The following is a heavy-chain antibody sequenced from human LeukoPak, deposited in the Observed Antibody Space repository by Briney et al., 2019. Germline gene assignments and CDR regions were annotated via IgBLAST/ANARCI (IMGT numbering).Heavy chain of an antibody. CDR3: ARDSGSEALGY. V-gene: IGHV3-48*02. Sequence: GGSLRLSCAASGFTFSPLGMNWVRQAPGRGLEWVSYISSGSSTTYYADSVKGRFTISRDNAKNSLYLQVNSLRDEDTAVYYCARDSGSEALGYWGQGTLVTVSS. D-gene: IGHD6-25*01. J-gene: IGHJ4*02. CDR2: ISSGSSTT. CDR1: GFTFSPLG.